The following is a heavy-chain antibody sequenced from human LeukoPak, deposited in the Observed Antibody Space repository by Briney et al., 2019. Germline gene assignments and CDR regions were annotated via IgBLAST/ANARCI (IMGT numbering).Heavy chain of an antibody. CDR2: ISYDGSNK. CDR1: GFTFSSYG. J-gene: IGHJ4*02. CDR3: AKVGTQVYFDY. Sequence: GGSLRLSCEASGFTFSSYGMHWVRQAPGQGLEWVAVISYDGSNKYYADSVKGRFTISRDNSKNTLYLQMNSLRAEDTAVYYCAKVGTQVYFDYWGRGTLVTVSS. V-gene: IGHV3-30*18. D-gene: IGHD1-1*01.